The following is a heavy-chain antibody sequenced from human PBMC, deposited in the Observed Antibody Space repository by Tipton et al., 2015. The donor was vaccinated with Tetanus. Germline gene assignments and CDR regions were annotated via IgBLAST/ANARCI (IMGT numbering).Heavy chain of an antibody. CDR3: ATVGGSSSVRGMDV. Sequence: TLSLTCTVSGGSISSTNYYWGWIRQPPGKGLEWIGSIYNTGNTYYNPALTSRVTMSVDTSMIQFSLKLSSVTAADTAVYYCATVGGSSSVRGMDVWGQGTTVTVSS. D-gene: IGHD2-15*01. CDR1: GGSISSTNYY. J-gene: IGHJ6*02. CDR2: IYNTGNT. V-gene: IGHV4-39*07.